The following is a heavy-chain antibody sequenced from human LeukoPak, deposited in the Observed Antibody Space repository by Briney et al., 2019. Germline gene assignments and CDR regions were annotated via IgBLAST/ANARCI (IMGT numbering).Heavy chain of an antibody. Sequence: GGSLRLSCAASGFTFSNYYMHWVRQAPGKGLVWVSRLNTDGSTTRYADSVKGRFTISRDNSKNTLYLQMNSLRAEDTAVYYCAKVSKYCSSTSCYNFHMDVWGKGTTVTVSS. J-gene: IGHJ6*03. CDR2: LNTDGSTT. CDR3: AKVSKYCSSTSCYNFHMDV. CDR1: GFTFSNYY. D-gene: IGHD2-2*02. V-gene: IGHV3-74*01.